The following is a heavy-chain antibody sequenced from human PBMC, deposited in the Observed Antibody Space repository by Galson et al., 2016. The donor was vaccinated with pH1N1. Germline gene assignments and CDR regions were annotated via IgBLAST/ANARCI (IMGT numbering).Heavy chain of an antibody. J-gene: IGHJ4*02. D-gene: IGHD1-26*01. Sequence: SCKASGYTFTDYYIHWVRQAPGKGLEWMGWINPNSDVTKYAQKFQDRVTMTRDTSINTAYMELGGLTSDDTAVYYCARDSKGGIPFHYWGQGTLVTLSS. V-gene: IGHV1-2*02. CDR3: ARDSKGGIPFHY. CDR2: INPNSDVT. CDR1: GYTFTDYY.